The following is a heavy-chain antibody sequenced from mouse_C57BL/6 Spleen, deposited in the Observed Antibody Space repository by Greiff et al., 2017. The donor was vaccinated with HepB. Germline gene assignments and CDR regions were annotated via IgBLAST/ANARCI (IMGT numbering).Heavy chain of an antibody. D-gene: IGHD1-2*01. CDR2: INPNNGGT. J-gene: IGHJ2*01. CDR3: ARGGYRYEYYFDY. Sequence: EVQLQQSGPELVKPGASVKISCKASGYTFTDYYMNWVKQSHGKSLEWIGDINPNNGGTSYNQKFKGKATVTVDKSSSTAYMELRSLTSEDSAVYYCARGGYRYEYYFDYWGQGTTLTVSS. V-gene: IGHV1-26*01. CDR1: GYTFTDYY.